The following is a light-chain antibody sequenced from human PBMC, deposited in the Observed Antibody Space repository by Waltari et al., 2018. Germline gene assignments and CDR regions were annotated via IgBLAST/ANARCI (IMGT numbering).Light chain of an antibody. CDR2: GAS. V-gene: IGKV3-15*01. CDR1: QSVSSN. CDR3: QQYNNWPRGT. J-gene: IGKJ1*01. Sequence: SVSPGERATLSCRASQSVSSNLAWYQQKPGQAPRLLIYGASTRATGIPARFSGSGSGTEFTLTISSLQSEDFAVYYCQQYNNWPRGTFGQGTKVEIK.